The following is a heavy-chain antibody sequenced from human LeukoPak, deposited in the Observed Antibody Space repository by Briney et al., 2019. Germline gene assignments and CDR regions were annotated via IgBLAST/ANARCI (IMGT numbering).Heavy chain of an antibody. J-gene: IGHJ4*02. D-gene: IGHD6-19*01. Sequence: GGSLRLSCAASGFDFINFHIHWVRQAPGKGLEWLAFVSKDGNNIYYADSVKGRFTISRDNSKSTLYLQMNSPRADDTAIYYCARDFLWLVDYWGQGTLVTVSS. V-gene: IGHV3-30-3*01. CDR1: GFDFINFH. CDR2: VSKDGNNI. CDR3: ARDFLWLVDY.